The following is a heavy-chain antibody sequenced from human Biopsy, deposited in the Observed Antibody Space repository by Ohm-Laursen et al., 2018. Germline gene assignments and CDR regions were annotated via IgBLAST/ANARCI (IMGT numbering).Heavy chain of an antibody. CDR1: GGSFSGYY. CDR3: ARAVDYYDPYYYYGLDV. D-gene: IGHD3-16*01. CDR2: INHRGST. V-gene: IGHV4-34*01. Sequence: GTLSLTWAVYGGSFSGYYWSWIRQPPGQGLEWIGEINHRGSTNYNPSIKIRVTIAEDTSKNKFSLKLRSVTAADTAVYYCARAVDYYDPYYYYGLDVWGQGTTVTVSS. J-gene: IGHJ6*02.